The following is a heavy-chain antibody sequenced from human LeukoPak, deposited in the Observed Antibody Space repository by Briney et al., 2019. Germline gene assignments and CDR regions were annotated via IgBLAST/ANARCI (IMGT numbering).Heavy chain of an antibody. V-gene: IGHV3-23*01. CDR1: GFTFSSYA. D-gene: IGHD5-24*01. Sequence: GGSLRLSCAASGFTFSSYAMSWVRQAPGKGLEWVSAISGSGGSTYYADSVKGRFTISRDNSKNTLYLQMNSLRAEDTAVYYCAKGGGDGYNWGYYFDYWGQGTLVTVSS. CDR2: ISGSGGST. CDR3: AKGGGDGYNWGYYFDY. J-gene: IGHJ4*02.